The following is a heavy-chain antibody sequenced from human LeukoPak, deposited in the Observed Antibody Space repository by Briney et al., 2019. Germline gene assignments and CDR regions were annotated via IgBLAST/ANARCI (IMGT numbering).Heavy chain of an antibody. V-gene: IGHV3-74*01. CDR3: ARNTPARYMDV. D-gene: IGHD2-2*02. CDR1: GFTFSNYW. Sequence: GGSLRLSCGASGFTFSNYWMPWFRQAPGEGLVWVSRINTDGTTTTYADSVKGRFTISRDNAENTLYLQMNSLRVEDTAVYFCARNTPARYMDVWGKGTTVTVSS. J-gene: IGHJ6*03. CDR2: INTDGTTT.